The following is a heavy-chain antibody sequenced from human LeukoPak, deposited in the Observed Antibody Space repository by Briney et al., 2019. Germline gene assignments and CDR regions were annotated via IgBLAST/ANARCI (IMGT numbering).Heavy chain of an antibody. CDR1: NYSISNSLY. Sequence: SETLSLTCSGSNYSISNSLYWGWLRPPPGKGLEWIGSIYRSGSTFYNPSLKSRVTISLDTPKNQFSLKLSSVTAADTAVYFCARGTYGYYMDVWGKGTTVTVSS. CDR2: IYRSGST. J-gene: IGHJ6*03. CDR3: ARGTYGYYMDV. V-gene: IGHV4-38-2*02. D-gene: IGHD4-17*01.